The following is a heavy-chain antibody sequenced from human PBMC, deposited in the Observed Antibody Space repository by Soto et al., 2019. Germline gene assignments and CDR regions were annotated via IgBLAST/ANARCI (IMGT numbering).Heavy chain of an antibody. Sequence: QVQLQESGPGLVKPSETLSLTCTVSGGSISSYYWSWIRQPPGKGLEWIGYIYYSGSTNYNPSLKSRVTISVDTSKNQFSLKLSSVTAADTAVYYCARDRRYSYGHYYYYGMDVWGQGTTFTVSS. CDR3: ARDRRYSYGHYYYYGMDV. V-gene: IGHV4-59*01. J-gene: IGHJ6*02. D-gene: IGHD5-18*01. CDR2: IYYSGST. CDR1: GGSISSYY.